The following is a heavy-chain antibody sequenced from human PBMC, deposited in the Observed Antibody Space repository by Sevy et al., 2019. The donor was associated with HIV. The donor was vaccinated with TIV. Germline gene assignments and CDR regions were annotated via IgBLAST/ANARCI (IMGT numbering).Heavy chain of an antibody. D-gene: IGHD3-10*02. CDR3: AREGCSRPHDY. Sequence: GGSLRLSCAVSGFNFNIYSMSWVRQAPGKGLEWVSTLSFGCGKINYADSVRGRFIISRDDSKNTLYLQMNSLRAEDTAVYFCAREGCSRPHDYWGQGTLVTVSS. CDR2: LSFGCGKI. CDR1: GFNFNIYS. J-gene: IGHJ4*02. V-gene: IGHV3-23*01.